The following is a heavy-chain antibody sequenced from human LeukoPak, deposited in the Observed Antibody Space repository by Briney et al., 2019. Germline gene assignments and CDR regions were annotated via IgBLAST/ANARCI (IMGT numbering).Heavy chain of an antibody. CDR3: APLRITIFRGVIMGENWFDP. D-gene: IGHD3-10*01. Sequence: SESLTLTCTVSGYSISSGYYWGWLRPPPGKGLEWTGIIYHRGSTYYNPSLKSRVTISGDTSKNKFSLKLSSVTAEDTAVYYCAPLRITIFRGVIMGENWFDPWGQGTLVTGSS. CDR1: GYSISSGYY. CDR2: IYHRGST. V-gene: IGHV4-38-2*02. J-gene: IGHJ5*02.